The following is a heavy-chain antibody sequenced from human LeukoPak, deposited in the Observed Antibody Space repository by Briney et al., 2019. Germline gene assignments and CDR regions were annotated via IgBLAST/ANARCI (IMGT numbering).Heavy chain of an antibody. V-gene: IGHV4-61*02. CDR1: GGSISSGSYY. D-gene: IGHD3-10*01. J-gene: IGHJ6*03. Sequence: PSQTLSLTCTVSGGSISSGSYYWSWIRQPAGKGLEWIGRIYTSGSTNYNPSLKSRVTISVDTSKNQFSLKLSSVTAADTAVYYCARDQGFSWFGELDYYMDVWGKGTTVTISS. CDR2: IYTSGST. CDR3: ARDQGFSWFGELDYYMDV.